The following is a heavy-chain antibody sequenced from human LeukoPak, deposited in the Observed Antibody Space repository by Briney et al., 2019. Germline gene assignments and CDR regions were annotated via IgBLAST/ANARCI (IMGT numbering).Heavy chain of an antibody. CDR1: GYTLTNYY. V-gene: IGHV1-46*01. J-gene: IGHJ3*02. D-gene: IGHD6-13*01. CDR3: ARERSSSWGGEAFDI. CDR2: ISPSGGST. Sequence: ASVKVSCKASGYTLTNYYIHWVRQAPGQGLEWMGIISPSGGSTTYAQKFQGRVTLTRDMSTSTDYLELSSLRSEDTAVYYCARERSSSWGGEAFDIWGQGTMVTVSS.